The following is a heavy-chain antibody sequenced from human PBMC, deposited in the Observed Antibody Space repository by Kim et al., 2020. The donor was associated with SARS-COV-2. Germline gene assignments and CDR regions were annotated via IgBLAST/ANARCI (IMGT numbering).Heavy chain of an antibody. J-gene: IGHJ4*02. CDR2: MNPNSGNT. Sequence: ASVKVSCKASGYTFTSYDINWVRQATGQGLEWKGWMNPNSGNTGYAQKFQGRVTMSRNTSISTAYMELSSLRSEDTAVYYCARARPYYYGSGSFFYWGQGTLVTVSS. V-gene: IGHV1-8*01. D-gene: IGHD3-10*01. CDR1: GYTFTSYD. CDR3: ARARPYYYGSGSFFY.